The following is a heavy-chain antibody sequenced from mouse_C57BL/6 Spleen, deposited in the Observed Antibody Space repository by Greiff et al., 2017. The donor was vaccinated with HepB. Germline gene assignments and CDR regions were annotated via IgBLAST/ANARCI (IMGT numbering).Heavy chain of an antibody. CDR3: ARGADYYGSPYFDY. J-gene: IGHJ2*01. Sequence: EVQRVESGPELVKPGDSVKISCKASGYSFTGYFMNWVMQSHGKSLEWIGRINPYNGDTFYNQKFKGKATLTVDKSSSTAHMELRSLTSEDSAVYYCARGADYYGSPYFDYWGQGTTLTVSS. CDR2: INPYNGDT. V-gene: IGHV1-20*01. CDR1: GYSFTGYF. D-gene: IGHD1-1*01.